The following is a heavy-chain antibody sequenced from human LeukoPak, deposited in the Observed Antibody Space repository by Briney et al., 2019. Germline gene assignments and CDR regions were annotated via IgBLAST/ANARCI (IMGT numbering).Heavy chain of an antibody. CDR1: GFTFSNYA. D-gene: IGHD6-19*01. CDR3: ARDTAYSSDWAPCEF. V-gene: IGHV3-23*01. Sequence: GGSLRLSCAASGFTFSNYAMTWVRQAPGMGLGLEWVSTITDSGGSTCYADSVKGRFTISRDNSKNTLFLQMNSLRPEDTAVYYCARDTAYSSDWAPCEFWGQGILVTVSS. J-gene: IGHJ4*02. CDR2: ITDSGGST.